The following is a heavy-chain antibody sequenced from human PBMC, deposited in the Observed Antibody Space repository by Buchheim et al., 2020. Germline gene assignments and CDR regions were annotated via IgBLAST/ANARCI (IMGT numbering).Heavy chain of an antibody. V-gene: IGHV3-7*01. J-gene: IGHJ6*02. CDR2: IKQDGSEK. CDR3: ARVSPFYCSSTSCLRGYYYYGMDV. CDR1: GFTFSSYW. D-gene: IGHD2-2*01. Sequence: EVQLVESGGGLVQPGGSLRLSCAASGFTFSSYWMSWVRQAPGKGLEWVANIKQDGSEKYYVDSVKGRFTISRDNAKNSLYLQMNSLRAEDTAVYYCARVSPFYCSSTSCLRGYYYYGMDVWGQGTT.